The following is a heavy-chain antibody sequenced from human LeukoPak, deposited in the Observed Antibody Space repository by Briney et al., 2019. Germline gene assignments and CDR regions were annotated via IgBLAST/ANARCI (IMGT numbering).Heavy chain of an antibody. D-gene: IGHD6-19*01. CDR1: GGSFSGYS. CDR2: INHSGST. V-gene: IGHV4-34*01. J-gene: IGHJ4*02. CDR3: ATPCIAVAGTRFDY. Sequence: SETLSLTCAVSGGSFSGYSWSWVRQPPGKGLEWIGEINHSGSTNYNPCIKSRVTISVDTSKNQFSLKLSSVTAAETAVYYCATPCIAVAGTRFDYWGQGTLVTVSS.